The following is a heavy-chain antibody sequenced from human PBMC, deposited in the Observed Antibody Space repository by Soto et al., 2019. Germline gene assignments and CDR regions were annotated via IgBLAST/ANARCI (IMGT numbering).Heavy chain of an antibody. Sequence: SVKVSCKASGGTFSRSAISWVRQTTGQGLEWMGGIIPIFGTANYAQKFQGRVTITADESTSTAYMELSSLRSEDTAVYYCARMVVPAASGYYYYGMDVWGQGTTVTVSS. V-gene: IGHV1-69*13. CDR3: ARMVVPAASGYYYYGMDV. D-gene: IGHD2-2*01. CDR2: IIPIFGTA. J-gene: IGHJ6*02. CDR1: GGTFSRSA.